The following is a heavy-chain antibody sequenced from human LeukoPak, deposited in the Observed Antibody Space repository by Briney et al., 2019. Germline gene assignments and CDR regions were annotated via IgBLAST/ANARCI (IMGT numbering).Heavy chain of an antibody. CDR3: ARVGGTAASGELDY. D-gene: IGHD6-13*01. CDR1: GGSIVNYC. CDR2: IHYSGNN. Sequence: PSETLSLTCTVSGGSIVNYCWSWIRQPPGKRLEWIGYIHYSGNNNYNPSVQSRVSMSVDTSQNQFSLKLSSVTAADTAVYYCARVGGTAASGELDYWGQGTLVTVSS. J-gene: IGHJ4*02. V-gene: IGHV4-59*01.